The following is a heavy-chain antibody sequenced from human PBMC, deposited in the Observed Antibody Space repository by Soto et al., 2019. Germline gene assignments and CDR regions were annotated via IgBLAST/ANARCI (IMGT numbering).Heavy chain of an antibody. Sequence: EVQLVESGGGLAQPGGSVRLSCEAAGFTFSIYTMNWVRQAPGKGLEWVSYISAASDTIYYADSVKGRFTISRDNAKNSLYLQMDSLRDEDTAVYYCARHYTTSRVGAWFDPWGQGTLVTVSS. CDR2: ISAASDTI. D-gene: IGHD3-3*01. J-gene: IGHJ5*02. CDR3: ARHYTTSRVGAWFDP. V-gene: IGHV3-48*02. CDR1: GFTFSIYT.